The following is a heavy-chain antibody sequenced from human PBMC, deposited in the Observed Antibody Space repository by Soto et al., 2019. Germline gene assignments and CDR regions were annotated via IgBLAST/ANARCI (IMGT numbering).Heavy chain of an antibody. Sequence: SVKVSCKASGGTFSSYAISWVQQAPGQGLEWMGGIIPIFGTANYAQKFQGRVTITADESTSTAYMELSSLRSEDTAVYYCAISRDGYDYYFDYWGQGTLVTVSS. CDR3: AISRDGYDYYFDY. D-gene: IGHD5-12*01. V-gene: IGHV1-69*13. CDR2: IIPIFGTA. J-gene: IGHJ4*02. CDR1: GGTFSSYA.